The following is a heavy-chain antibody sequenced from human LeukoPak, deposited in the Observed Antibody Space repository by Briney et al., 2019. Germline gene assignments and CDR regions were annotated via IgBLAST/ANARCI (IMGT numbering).Heavy chain of an antibody. V-gene: IGHV3-23*01. D-gene: IGHD1-14*01. Sequence: GSLRLSCAASGFSFSTYAMSWVRQAPGKGLEWVSSITGRGDKTAYADSVKGRFTISKDNAKNSLYLQMNSLRAEDTAVYYCARPTDLSDYWGQGTLVTVSS. CDR3: ARPTDLSDY. CDR2: ITGRGDKT. J-gene: IGHJ4*02. CDR1: GFSFSTYA.